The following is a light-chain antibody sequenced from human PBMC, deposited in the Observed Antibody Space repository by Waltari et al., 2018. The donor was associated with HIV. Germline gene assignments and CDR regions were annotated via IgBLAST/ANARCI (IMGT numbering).Light chain of an antibody. J-gene: IGKJ1*01. CDR2: WAS. CDR3: QQYYSTPT. CDR1: QSVLYSSNNKNY. Sequence: DIVMTQSPDSLVVSLGERATINCKSSQSVLYSSNNKNYLAWYQQKPGQPPKLLMYWASTRESGVPDRFSGSGSGTDFTLTISSLQAEDVAVYYCQQYYSTPTFGQGTKVEIK. V-gene: IGKV4-1*01.